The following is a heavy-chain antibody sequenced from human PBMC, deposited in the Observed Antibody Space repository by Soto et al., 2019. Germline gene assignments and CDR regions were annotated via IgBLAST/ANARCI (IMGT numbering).Heavy chain of an antibody. D-gene: IGHD4-17*01. J-gene: IGHJ6*03. Sequence: QVQLVQSGAEVKKPGASVKVSCKASGYTFTSYGISWVRQAPGQGLEWMGWISAYNGNTNNAQKLQGRVTMTTDPSTSTAYMELRSLRSDDTAVYYCASDYGYFNYYYYIDVWGKGTTVTVSS. CDR2: ISAYNGNT. V-gene: IGHV1-18*01. CDR1: GYTFTSYG. CDR3: ASDYGYFNYYYYIDV.